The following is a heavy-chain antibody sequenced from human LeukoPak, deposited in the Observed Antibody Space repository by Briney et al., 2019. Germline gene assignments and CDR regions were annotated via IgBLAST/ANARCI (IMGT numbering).Heavy chain of an antibody. CDR2: IYYSGSS. D-gene: IGHD3-10*01. V-gene: IGHV4-59*01. CDR3: ARTEYYFDH. Sequence: PSETLSLTCTVSSGSISSYYWSWIRQAPGKGLEWIGYIYYSGSSNYNPSFKSRVTIAVATSKKQFSLRVSSVTAADTAVYYCARTEYYFDHWGQGSLVTVSS. J-gene: IGHJ4*02. CDR1: SGSISSYY.